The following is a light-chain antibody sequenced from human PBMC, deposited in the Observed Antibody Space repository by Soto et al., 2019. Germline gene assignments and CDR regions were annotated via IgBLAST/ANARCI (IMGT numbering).Light chain of an antibody. Sequence: DIVMTRSPLSLPVTPGEPASISCRSSQSLLHSNGYNYLDWYLQKPGQSPQLLIYLGSNRASGVPDRFSGSGSGTDFTLKISRVEAEDVGLYYCMQALQTPPTFGGWTKVDI. J-gene: IGKJ4*01. CDR1: QSLLHSNGYNY. CDR2: LGS. CDR3: MQALQTPPT. V-gene: IGKV2-28*01.